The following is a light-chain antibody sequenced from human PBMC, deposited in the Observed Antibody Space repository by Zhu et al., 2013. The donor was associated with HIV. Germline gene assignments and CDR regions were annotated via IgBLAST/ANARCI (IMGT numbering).Light chain of an antibody. J-gene: IGKJ3*01. Sequence: DIQLTQSPSFLSASVGDRVTITCRASHDIGKYLAWYQQRPGKAPKSLIYGASTLQSGVSSRFSGSGYGTDFILTISSLQPEDSATYYCQQYNSFPFTFGPGTKVDL. V-gene: IGKV1-9*01. CDR2: GAS. CDR3: QQYNSFPFT. CDR1: HDIGKY.